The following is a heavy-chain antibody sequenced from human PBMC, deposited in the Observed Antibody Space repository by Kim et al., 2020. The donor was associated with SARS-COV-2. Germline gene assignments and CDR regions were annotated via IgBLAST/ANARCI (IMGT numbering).Heavy chain of an antibody. J-gene: IGHJ6*03. CDR2: MSNDGKKK. Sequence: GGSLRLSCAASGFIFSSYAMNWVRQAPGKGLEWVAVMSNDGKKKSYADSVQGRFTISRDNSKNTVYLEMNSLRGDDTGVYYCARGAVAGYRVAALDLWG. V-gene: IGHV3-30*04. CDR3: ARGAVAGYRVAALDL. D-gene: IGHD6-19*01. CDR1: GFIFSSYA.